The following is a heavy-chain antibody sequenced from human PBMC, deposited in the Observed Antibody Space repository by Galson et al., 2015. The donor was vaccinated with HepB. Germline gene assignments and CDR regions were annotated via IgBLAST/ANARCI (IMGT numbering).Heavy chain of an antibody. Sequence: SLRLSCAASGFTFSSYAMHWVRQAPGKGLEWVAVISYDGSNKYYADSVKGRFTISRDNSKNTLYLQMNSLRAEDTAVYYCARDLTTAVAGMDVWGKGTTVTVSS. D-gene: IGHD6-19*01. CDR1: GFTFSSYA. CDR3: ARDLTTAVAGMDV. CDR2: ISYDGSNK. V-gene: IGHV3-30-3*01. J-gene: IGHJ6*03.